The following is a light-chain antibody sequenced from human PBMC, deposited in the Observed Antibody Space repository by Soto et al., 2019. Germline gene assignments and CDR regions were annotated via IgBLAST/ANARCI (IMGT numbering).Light chain of an antibody. CDR1: SSDVGGYNY. V-gene: IGLV2-8*01. CDR2: EVS. J-gene: IGLJ2*01. Sequence: QPVLTQPPSASGSPGQSVTISCTGTSSDVGGYNYVSWYQQHPGKAPKLMIYEVSKWPSGVPDRFSGSKSGNTASLTVSGLQAEDEADYYCSSFPGSNNFEFGGGTKLTVL. CDR3: SSFPGSNNFE.